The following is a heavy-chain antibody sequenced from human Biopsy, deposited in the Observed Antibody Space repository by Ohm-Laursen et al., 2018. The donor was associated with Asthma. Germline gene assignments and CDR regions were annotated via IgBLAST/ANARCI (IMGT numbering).Heavy chain of an antibody. CDR2: ISFDGSNK. J-gene: IGHJ4*02. Sequence: SLRLSCSASGFTLSNYGMHWVRQATGKGLDWVAVISFDGSNKNYTDSVKGRFTTSRDNSRNTLHLQMNSLRAEDTAVYYCAKDVFPGWELRRGPDYWGQGTLVTVSS. CDR3: AKDVFPGWELRRGPDY. CDR1: GFTLSNYG. D-gene: IGHD1-26*01. V-gene: IGHV3-30*18.